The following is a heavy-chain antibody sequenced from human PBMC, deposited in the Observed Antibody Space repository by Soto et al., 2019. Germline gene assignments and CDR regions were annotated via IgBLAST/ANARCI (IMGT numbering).Heavy chain of an antibody. Sequence: QVQLVQSGAEVKKPGASVKVSCKASGYTFTSYGISWVRQAPGQGLEWMGWISAYNGNTNYAQKHQGRVTMTTATATSSANMELRSLRSDDTAVYYGARDWPATAMHLFTAPMEYWGQGTLVTVSS. D-gene: IGHD2-2*01. J-gene: IGHJ4*02. CDR2: ISAYNGNT. V-gene: IGHV1-18*01. CDR1: GYTFTSYG. CDR3: ARDWPATAMHLFTAPMEY.